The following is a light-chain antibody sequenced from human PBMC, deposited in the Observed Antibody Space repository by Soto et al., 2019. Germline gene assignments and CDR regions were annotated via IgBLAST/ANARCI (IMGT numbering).Light chain of an antibody. CDR3: SSYAGSNSFVV. CDR2: EVS. J-gene: IGLJ2*01. CDR1: SSDIGGYNY. V-gene: IGLV2-8*01. Sequence: QSALTQPPSASGSPGQSVTISCTGTSSDIGGYNYVSWYQQHPGKAPKLMIYEVSKRPSGVPDRFSGSKSANTASLTVSGLQTEDEADCYCSSYAGSNSFVVFGGGTQLTVL.